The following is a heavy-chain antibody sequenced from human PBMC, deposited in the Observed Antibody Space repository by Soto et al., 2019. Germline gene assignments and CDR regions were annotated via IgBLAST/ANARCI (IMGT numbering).Heavy chain of an antibody. Sequence: EVHLVESGGGLVQPGRSLRLSCTASGFTFDDYAMHWVRQVPGKGLEWVSSISWNSGNIVYADSVKGRFTISGDSANNSLYLQMSSLRTEDTALYYCAKGAVTAIFGYFDYWGQGTLVTVSS. J-gene: IGHJ4*02. CDR1: GFTFDDYA. D-gene: IGHD3-3*01. CDR2: ISWNSGNI. CDR3: AKGAVTAIFGYFDY. V-gene: IGHV3-9*01.